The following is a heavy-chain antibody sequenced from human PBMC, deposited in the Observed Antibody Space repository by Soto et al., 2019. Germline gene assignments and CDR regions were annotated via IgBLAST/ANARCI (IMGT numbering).Heavy chain of an antibody. CDR3: AHDTSGYYFYSFDT. CDR1: GGSIKNFA. V-gene: IGHV1-69*01. D-gene: IGHD3-22*01. CDR2: FIPIFGTT. J-gene: IGHJ4*02. Sequence: QVQLVQSGAELKRPGSSLKVSCKASGGSIKNFAISWVRQAPGQGPEWMGGFIPIFGTTYYAQKFQGRVTIIADESTSTLNMELRALTSEDTAVYYCAHDTSGYYFYSFDTWGQGTLVTVS.